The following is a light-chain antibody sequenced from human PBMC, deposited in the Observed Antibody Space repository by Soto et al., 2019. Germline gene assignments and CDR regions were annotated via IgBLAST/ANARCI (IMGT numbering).Light chain of an antibody. J-gene: IGKJ1*01. CDR2: GAS. V-gene: IGKV1-39*01. Sequence: DIQMTQSPSSVSASVGDRVIITCRASQSISNYLNWYQQKPGKAPKLLMYGASSLQSGVPSRFSGSGSGTEFTFTLTISSLQPEDFATYYCQQSYSIPRTFGQGTKVDIK. CDR3: QQSYSIPRT. CDR1: QSISNY.